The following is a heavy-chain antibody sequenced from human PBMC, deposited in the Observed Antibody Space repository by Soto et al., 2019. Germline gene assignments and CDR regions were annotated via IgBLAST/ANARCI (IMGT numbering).Heavy chain of an antibody. CDR2: INAGNGNT. J-gene: IGHJ2*01. V-gene: IGHV1-3*01. CDR3: ARARGDYDSSGYYRKPVYWYFDL. D-gene: IGHD3-22*01. Sequence: GASVKVSCKASGYTFTSYAMHWVRQAPGQRLEWMGWINAGNGNTKYSQKFQGRVTITRDTSASTAYMELSSLRSEDTAVYYCARARGDYDSSGYYRKPVYWYFDLWGRGTLVTVSS. CDR1: GYTFTSYA.